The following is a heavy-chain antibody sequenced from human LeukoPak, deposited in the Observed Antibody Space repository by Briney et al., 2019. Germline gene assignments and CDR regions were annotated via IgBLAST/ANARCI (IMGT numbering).Heavy chain of an antibody. CDR2: IKSKTDGGTT. CDR1: GFTFSNAW. CDR3: TTDPYIVGATIDY. V-gene: IGHV3-15*07. J-gene: IGHJ4*02. Sequence: GGSLRLSCAASGFTFSNAWMNWVCQAPGKGLEWVGRIKSKTDGGTTDYAAPVKGRFTISRDDSKNTLYLQMNSLKTEDTAAYYCTTDPYIVGATIDYWGQGTLVTVSS. D-gene: IGHD1-26*01.